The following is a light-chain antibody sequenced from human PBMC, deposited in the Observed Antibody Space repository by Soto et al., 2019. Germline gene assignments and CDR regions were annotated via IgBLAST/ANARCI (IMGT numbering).Light chain of an antibody. V-gene: IGKV3-20*01. CDR2: GAS. CDR3: QQYGSSPYT. Sequence: EIVLTQSPGTLSLSPGERATLSCRASQSVSSSYLAWYQQKPGQAPRLLIYGASSRATGIPDRFNGSGSGTDFALTISRLEPEDFAVYYCQQYGSSPYTFGQGTKVDIK. J-gene: IGKJ2*01. CDR1: QSVSSSY.